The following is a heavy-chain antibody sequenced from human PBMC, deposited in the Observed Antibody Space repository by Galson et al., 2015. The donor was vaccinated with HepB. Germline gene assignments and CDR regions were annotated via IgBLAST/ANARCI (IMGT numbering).Heavy chain of an antibody. CDR2: IWYDGSNK. J-gene: IGHJ6*02. D-gene: IGHD6-13*01. V-gene: IGHV3-33*01. CDR1: GFTFSSYG. CDR3: ARDGFFRLAAARTPGPGPGGADPYYYYYYGMDV. Sequence: SLRLSCTASGFTFSSYGMHWVRQAPGKGLEWVAVIWYDGSNKYYADSVKGRFTISRDNSKNTLYLQMNSLRAEDTAVYYCARDGFFRLAAARTPGPGPGGADPYYYYYYGMDVWGQGTTVTVSS.